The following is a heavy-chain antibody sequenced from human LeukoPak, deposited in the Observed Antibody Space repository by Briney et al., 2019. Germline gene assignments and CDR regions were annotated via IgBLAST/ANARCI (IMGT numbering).Heavy chain of an antibody. V-gene: IGHV4-59*08. CDR1: GGSISGNY. CDR2: AYSSGDT. J-gene: IGHJ4*02. CDR3: ARHPFATPFDY. Sequence: SETLSLTCTASGGSISGNYWSWIRQPPGKGLEWIGYAYSSGDTNYNSSLKSRVTMSLDTSKSQFSLRLSSVTAADTAVYFCARHPFATPFDYWGPGTLVTVSS. D-gene: IGHD2-15*01.